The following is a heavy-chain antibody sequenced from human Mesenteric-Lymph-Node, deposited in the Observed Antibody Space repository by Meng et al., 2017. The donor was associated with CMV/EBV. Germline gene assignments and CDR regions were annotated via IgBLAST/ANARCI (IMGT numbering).Heavy chain of an antibody. J-gene: IGHJ4*02. CDR2: INPTGGGT. CDR3: ARGAQLRYFDH. CDR1: GYTLTSYY. V-gene: IGHV1-46*01. D-gene: IGHD3-9*01. Sequence: SCKASGYTLTSYYMHWVRQAPGQGLEWMGIINPTGGGTTYAQKFQGRVTMTRDTSTSTVYMELSSVTAADTAVYYCARGAQLRYFDHWGQGTLVTVSS.